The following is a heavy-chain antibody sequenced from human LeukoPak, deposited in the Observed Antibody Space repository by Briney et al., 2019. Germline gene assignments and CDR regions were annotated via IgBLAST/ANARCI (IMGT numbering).Heavy chain of an antibody. Sequence: SQTLSLTCAISGDSVSSNSVAWNWIRQSPSRGLEWLGRTYYRSKWYNDYAVSVKSRITINPDTSTNQFSLQLNSVTPEDTAVYYCARVPSTIYDILTGYYYTSYFDYWGQGTLVTVSS. J-gene: IGHJ4*02. D-gene: IGHD3-9*01. V-gene: IGHV6-1*01. CDR1: GDSVSSNSVA. CDR2: TYYRSKWYN. CDR3: ARVPSTIYDILTGYYYTSYFDY.